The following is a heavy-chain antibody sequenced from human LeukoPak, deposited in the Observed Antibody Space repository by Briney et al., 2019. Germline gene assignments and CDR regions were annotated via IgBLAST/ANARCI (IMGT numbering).Heavy chain of an antibody. J-gene: IGHJ3*01. CDR2: IYYSGST. Sequence: RASETLSLTCTVSGYSISSGYYWSWIRQPPGKGLEWIGYIYYSGSTNYNPSLKSRVTISVDTSKNQFSLKLSSVTAADTAVYYCARGPRGDWGQGTMVTVSS. CDR3: ARGPRGD. V-gene: IGHV4-61*01. CDR1: GYSISSGYY. D-gene: IGHD2-21*01.